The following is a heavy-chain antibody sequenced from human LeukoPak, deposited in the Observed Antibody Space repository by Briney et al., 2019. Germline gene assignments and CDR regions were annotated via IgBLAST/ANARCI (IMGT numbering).Heavy chain of an antibody. CDR1: GGSIRSTSYY. D-gene: IGHD2-2*02. V-gene: IGHV4-61*02. Sequence: SETLSLTCSVSGGSIRSTSYYWSWIRQPAGKGLEWTGRIYTSGSTNYNPSLKSRVTMSVDTSKNQFSLKLSSVTAADTAVYYCARDCSSTSCYSPYAFDIWGQGTMVTVSS. CDR3: ARDCSSTSCYSPYAFDI. J-gene: IGHJ3*02. CDR2: IYTSGST.